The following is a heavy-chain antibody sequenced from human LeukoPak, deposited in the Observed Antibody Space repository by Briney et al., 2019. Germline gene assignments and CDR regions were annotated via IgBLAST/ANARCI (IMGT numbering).Heavy chain of an antibody. J-gene: IGHJ5*02. CDR1: GFTFSDYY. D-gene: IGHD3-3*01. Sequence: GGSLRLSCAASGFTFSDYYMSWIRQAPGKGLEWVSYISSSGSTIYYADSVKGRFTISRDNAKNSLYLQMNSLRAEDTAVYYSARGELSPYDFPERVDPWGQGTLVTVSS. CDR2: ISSSGSTI. V-gene: IGHV3-11*01. CDR3: ARGELSPYDFPERVDP.